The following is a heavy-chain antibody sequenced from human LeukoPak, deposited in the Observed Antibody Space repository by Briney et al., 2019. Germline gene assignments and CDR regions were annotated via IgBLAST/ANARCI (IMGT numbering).Heavy chain of an antibody. J-gene: IGHJ4*02. CDR1: GGSISSYY. D-gene: IGHD2-15*01. Sequence: SETLSLTCIVSGGSISSYYWSWIRQPPGKGLEWIGYIYYSGSTNYNPSLKSRVTISVDTSKNQFSLKLSSVTAADTAVYYCAGIRVGAANFDYWGQGTLVTVSS. V-gene: IGHV4-59*01. CDR2: IYYSGST. CDR3: AGIRVGAANFDY.